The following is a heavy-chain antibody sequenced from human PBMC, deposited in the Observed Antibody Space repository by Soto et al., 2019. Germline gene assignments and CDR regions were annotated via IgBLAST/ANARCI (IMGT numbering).Heavy chain of an antibody. J-gene: IGHJ3*02. Sequence: ASVKVSCKVSGYTLTELSMHWVRQAPGKGLEWMGGFDPEDGETIYAQKFQGRVTMTEDTSTDTAYMELSSLRSEDTAVYYCATEWHSGGPPSAFDIWGQGTMVTVSS. CDR2: FDPEDGET. D-gene: IGHD6-19*01. CDR1: GYTLTELS. CDR3: ATEWHSGGPPSAFDI. V-gene: IGHV1-24*01.